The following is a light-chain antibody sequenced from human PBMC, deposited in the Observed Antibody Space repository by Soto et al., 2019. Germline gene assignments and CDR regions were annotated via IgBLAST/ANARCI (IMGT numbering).Light chain of an antibody. Sequence: SYELIQPPSLSVSPGQTASITCSGDKLGSKYACWYQQKPGQSPVLVIYQDTKRPSGIPERFSGSNSGNTATLTISGTQAMDEADYYCQAWDSSTGVFGGGTQLTVL. CDR1: KLGSKY. J-gene: IGLJ3*02. CDR3: QAWDSSTGV. V-gene: IGLV3-1*01. CDR2: QDT.